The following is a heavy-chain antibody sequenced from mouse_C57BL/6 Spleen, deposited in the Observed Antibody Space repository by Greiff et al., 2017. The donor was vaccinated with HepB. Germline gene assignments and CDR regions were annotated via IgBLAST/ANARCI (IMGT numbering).Heavy chain of an antibody. Sequence: EVKLMESGAELVRPGASVKLSCTASGFNIKDDYMHWVKQRPEQGLEWIGWIDPENGDTEYASKFQGKATITADTSSNTAYLQLSSLTSEDTAVYYCRDGRDNWGQGTTLTVSS. J-gene: IGHJ2*01. CDR1: GFNIKDDY. CDR3: RDGRDN. D-gene: IGHD2-3*01. CDR2: IDPENGDT. V-gene: IGHV14-4*01.